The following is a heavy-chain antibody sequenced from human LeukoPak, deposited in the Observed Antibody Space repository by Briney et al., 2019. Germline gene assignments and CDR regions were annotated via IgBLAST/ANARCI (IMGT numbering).Heavy chain of an antibody. CDR2: ISYDGSNK. D-gene: IGHD6-13*01. Sequence: GGSLRLSCAASGFTFSSYGMHWVRQAPGKGLEWVAVISYDGSNKYYADSVKGRFTISRDNSKNTLYLQMNSLRAEDTAVYYCAKEGRRQQLLGDYWGQGTLVTVSS. J-gene: IGHJ4*02. CDR3: AKEGRRQQLLGDY. V-gene: IGHV3-30*18. CDR1: GFTFSSYG.